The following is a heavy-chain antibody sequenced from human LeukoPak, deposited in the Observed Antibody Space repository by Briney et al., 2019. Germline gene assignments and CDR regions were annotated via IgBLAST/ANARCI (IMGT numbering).Heavy chain of an antibody. CDR3: AGGLRPLDV. J-gene: IGHJ6*04. CDR1: GGSISSYY. CDR2: IYYSGST. V-gene: IGHV4-59*01. Sequence: SETLSLTCTVSGGSISSYYRSWIRQPPGKGLEWIGDIYYSGSTNYNPSLKSRVTISVDTSKNQFSLKLSSVTAADTAVYYCAGGLRPLDVWGKGTTVAVSS. D-gene: IGHD4-17*01.